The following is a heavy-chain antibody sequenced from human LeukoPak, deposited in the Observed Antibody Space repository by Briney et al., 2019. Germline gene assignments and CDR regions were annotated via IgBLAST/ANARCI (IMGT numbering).Heavy chain of an antibody. CDR3: AKNRYGDYASDY. D-gene: IGHD4-17*01. CDR2: ISGSGGST. CDR1: GFTFSSYG. V-gene: IGHV3-23*01. Sequence: PGGSLRLSCAASGFTFSSYGMSWVRQAPGKGLEWVSAISGSGGSTYYADSVKGRFTISRDNSKNTLSLQMNSLRAEDTAVYYCAKNRYGDYASDYWGQGTLVTVSS. J-gene: IGHJ4*02.